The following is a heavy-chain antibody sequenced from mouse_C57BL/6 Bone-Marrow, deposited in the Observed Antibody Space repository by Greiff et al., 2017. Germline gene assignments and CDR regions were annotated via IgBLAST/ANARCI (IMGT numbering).Heavy chain of an antibody. J-gene: IGHJ1*03. D-gene: IGHD2-5*01. Sequence: EVKVVESGEGLVKPGGSLKLSCAASGFTFSSYAMSWVRQTPEKRLEWVAYIRSGGAYIYYADTVKGRFTISRDNARNTLYLQMSSLKSEDTAMYYCTRGGSIVTPYWYFDVWGTGTTVTVSS. CDR2: IRSGGAYI. CDR3: TRGGSIVTPYWYFDV. CDR1: GFTFSSYA. V-gene: IGHV5-9-1*02.